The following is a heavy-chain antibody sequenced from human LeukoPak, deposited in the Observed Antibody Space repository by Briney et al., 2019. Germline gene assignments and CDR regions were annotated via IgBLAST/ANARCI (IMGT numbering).Heavy chain of an antibody. CDR3: ARDRGTGYRWFDP. CDR1: GFTFSSYW. Sequence: GGSLRLSCAASGFTFSSYWMTWVRQAPGKGLEWVANIYQDGSEKNYADSVKGRFTISRDNAKNTLYLQMNSLRVEDTAVYYCARDRGTGYRWFDPWGQGTLVTVSS. V-gene: IGHV3-7*01. J-gene: IGHJ5*02. CDR2: IYQDGSEK. D-gene: IGHD3-10*01.